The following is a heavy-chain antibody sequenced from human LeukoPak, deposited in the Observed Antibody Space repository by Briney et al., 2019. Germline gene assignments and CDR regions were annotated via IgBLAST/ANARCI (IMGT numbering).Heavy chain of an antibody. D-gene: IGHD1-14*01. J-gene: IGHJ6*02. CDR2: IYYSGST. Sequence: SETLSLTCTVSGGSISSYYWSWIRQPPGKGLEWIGYIYYSGSTNYNPSLKSRVTISVDTSKNQFSLKLSSVAAADTAVYYCARDGGSLYYYGMDVWGQGTTVTVSS. CDR3: ARDGGSLYYYGMDV. V-gene: IGHV4-59*01. CDR1: GGSISSYY.